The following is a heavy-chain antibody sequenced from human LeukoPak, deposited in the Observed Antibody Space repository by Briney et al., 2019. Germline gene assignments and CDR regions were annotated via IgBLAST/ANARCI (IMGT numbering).Heavy chain of an antibody. D-gene: IGHD5-18*01. Sequence: ASVKVSCKASGYTFTSYAMHWVRQAPGQRLEWMGWINTGNGNTKYSQKFEGRVTVTRDTSATAAYMELSSLRSEDTAVYYCARDRAMADYWGQGTLVTVSS. CDR3: ARDRAMADY. V-gene: IGHV1-3*04. CDR1: GYTFTSYA. CDR2: INTGNGNT. J-gene: IGHJ4*02.